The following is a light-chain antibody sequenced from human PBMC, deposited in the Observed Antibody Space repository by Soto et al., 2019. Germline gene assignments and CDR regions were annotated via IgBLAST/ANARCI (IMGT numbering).Light chain of an antibody. J-gene: IGLJ1*01. V-gene: IGLV1-44*01. CDR1: SSNIGSNT. Sequence: SVVRRPPPACRTPGPRDNNNFSWNSSNIGSNTVNWYQQLPGTAPKLLIYSNNQRPSGVPDRFSGSKSGTSASLAISGLQSEDEADYYCAAWDDSLNGYVFGTGTKVTVL. CDR2: SNN. CDR3: AAWDDSLNGYV.